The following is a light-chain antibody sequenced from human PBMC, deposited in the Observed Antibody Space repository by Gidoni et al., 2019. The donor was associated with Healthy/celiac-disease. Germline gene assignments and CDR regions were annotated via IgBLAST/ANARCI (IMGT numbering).Light chain of an antibody. J-gene: IGKJ2*03. CDR2: AAS. CDR3: QQTYSTPYS. Sequence: DIQMTQSPSSLSASVGDRVTITCRASQTISIYLNWYQQKPGKAPELLIYAASTLQSGVPSRFSGSGSGTDFTLTISSLQPEDFATYYCQQTYSTPYSFXXXTKLEIK. CDR1: QTISIY. V-gene: IGKV1-39*01.